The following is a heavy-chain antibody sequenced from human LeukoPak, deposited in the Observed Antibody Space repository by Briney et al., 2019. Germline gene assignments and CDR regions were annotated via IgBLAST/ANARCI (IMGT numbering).Heavy chain of an antibody. CDR1: GFTFSSYA. CDR2: ISSSTNGDAT. Sequence: PGGSLRLSCSASGFTFSSYASHWVRQAPGKGLEYVSAISSSTNGDATYYADSVKGRFTISRDNSKNTLYLRMSSLRAEDTAVYYCVKGRTFSRDAFDIWGQGTMVTVSS. CDR3: VKGRTFSRDAFDI. V-gene: IGHV3-64D*06. D-gene: IGHD3-3*02. J-gene: IGHJ3*02.